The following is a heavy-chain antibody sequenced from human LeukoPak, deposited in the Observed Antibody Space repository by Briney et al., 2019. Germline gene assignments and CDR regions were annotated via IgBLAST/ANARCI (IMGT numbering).Heavy chain of an antibody. CDR3: ASGRGYSYGTYFDY. Sequence: ASVKVSCKASGGTFSSYAISWVRQAPGQGLEWMGGIIPIFGTANYAQKFQGRVTITADESTSTAYMELSSLRSEDTAVYYCASGRGYSYGTYFDYWGQGTLVTVSS. CDR1: GGTFSSYA. V-gene: IGHV1-69*01. D-gene: IGHD5-18*01. CDR2: IIPIFGTA. J-gene: IGHJ4*02.